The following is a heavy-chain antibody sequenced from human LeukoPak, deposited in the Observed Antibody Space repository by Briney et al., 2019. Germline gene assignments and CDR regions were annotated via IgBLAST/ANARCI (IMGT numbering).Heavy chain of an antibody. V-gene: IGHV4-31*03. J-gene: IGHJ4*02. CDR1: GGSISSGGYY. D-gene: IGHD4-11*01. Sequence: SETLSLTCTISGGSISSGGYYWSWIRQHPGKGLEWIGYIYYSGSTYYNPSLKSRVTISVDTSKNQFSLKLSSVTAADTAVYYCARFSNSGVDYWGQGTLVTVSS. CDR3: ARFSNSGVDY. CDR2: IYYSGST.